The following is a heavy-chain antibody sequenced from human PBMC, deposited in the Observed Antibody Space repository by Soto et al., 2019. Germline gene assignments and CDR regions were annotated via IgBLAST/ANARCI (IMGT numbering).Heavy chain of an antibody. CDR1: GYTFTTYG. Sequence: QVQLVQSGVEVKKPGASVKVSCKASGYTFTTYGITWVRQAPGQGFECMGWISAYNGNTNYAQKFQGRVTMTTDTYTSTAYMELRSLRSDDTAVYYCAREGLTGNYYFDYWGQGTLVTVSS. D-gene: IGHD7-27*01. CDR3: AREGLTGNYYFDY. J-gene: IGHJ4*02. V-gene: IGHV1-18*04. CDR2: ISAYNGNT.